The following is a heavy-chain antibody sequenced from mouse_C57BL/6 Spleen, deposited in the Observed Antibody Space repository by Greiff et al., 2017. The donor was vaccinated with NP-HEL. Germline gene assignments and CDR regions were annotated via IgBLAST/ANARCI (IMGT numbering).Heavy chain of an antibody. Sequence: VQLQQPGAELVKPGASVKLSGKASANTFTSSWRHWVNRRLGGGLGWIGRIDPNSGGTKYNEKFKSKATLTVDKPASTAYMQLSSLTSEDSAVYYCASHYYAMDYWGQGTSVTVSS. CDR2: IDPNSGGT. CDR3: ASHYYAMDY. J-gene: IGHJ4*01. V-gene: IGHV1-72*01. CDR1: ANTFTSSW.